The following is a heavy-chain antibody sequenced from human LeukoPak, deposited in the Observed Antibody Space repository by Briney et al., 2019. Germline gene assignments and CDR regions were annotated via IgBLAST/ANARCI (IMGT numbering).Heavy chain of an antibody. CDR3: ARVSTAYYYDSSGYYSLSAFDI. CDR1: GFTFSSYW. D-gene: IGHD3-22*01. CDR2: IKQDGSEK. J-gene: IGHJ3*02. Sequence: PGGSLRLSCAASGFTFSSYWMSWVRQVPGKGLEWVANIKQDGSEKYYVDSVKGRFTISRDNAKNSLYLQMNSLRAEDTAVYYCARVSTAYYYDSSGYYSLSAFDIWGQGTMVTVSS. V-gene: IGHV3-7*01.